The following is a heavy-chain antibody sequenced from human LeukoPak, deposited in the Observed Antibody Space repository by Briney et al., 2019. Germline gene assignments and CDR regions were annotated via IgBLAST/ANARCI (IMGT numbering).Heavy chain of an antibody. J-gene: IGHJ4*02. V-gene: IGHV4-39*07. CDR3: ARRPGGWLPYYFDY. Sequence: PSETLSLTCTVSGGSISSYFWGWIRHPPRQGLERIGSNYYSGSTHYTPSLKSRVTMSVDTSKNQFSLKLRSVTAADTAVYFCARRPGGWLPYYFDYWGQGTLVTVSS. CDR1: GGSISSYF. D-gene: IGHD5-24*01. CDR2: NYYSGST.